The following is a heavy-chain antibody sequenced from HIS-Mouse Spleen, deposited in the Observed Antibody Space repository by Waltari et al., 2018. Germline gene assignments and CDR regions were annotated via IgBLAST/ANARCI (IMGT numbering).Heavy chain of an antibody. V-gene: IGHV4-34*01. Sequence: QVQLQQWGAGLLKPSETLSLTCAVYGGSFSGYYWSWVRQPPGKGLEWIGEIKHSGSTNYNPSLKSRVTISVDTSKNQFSLKLSSVTAADTAVYYCARLTTVTTDYWGQGTLVTVSS. CDR2: IKHSGST. CDR3: ARLTTVTTDY. CDR1: GGSFSGYY. D-gene: IGHD4-17*01. J-gene: IGHJ4*02.